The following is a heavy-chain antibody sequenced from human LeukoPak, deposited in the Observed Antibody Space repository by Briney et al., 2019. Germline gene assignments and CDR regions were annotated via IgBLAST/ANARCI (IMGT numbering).Heavy chain of an antibody. J-gene: IGHJ6*04. D-gene: IGHD3-10*01. Sequence: PGGSLRLSCAASGLTFGTYWMTWARKAPGKGRGGVANIKQDGSEKNYVDSVKGRFTISRDNAKNSLYLQMNSLRVEDTAVYYCAGGIAMVRGGDVWGKGTTVTVSS. CDR3: AGGIAMVRGGDV. V-gene: IGHV3-7*01. CDR1: GLTFGTYW. CDR2: IKQDGSEK.